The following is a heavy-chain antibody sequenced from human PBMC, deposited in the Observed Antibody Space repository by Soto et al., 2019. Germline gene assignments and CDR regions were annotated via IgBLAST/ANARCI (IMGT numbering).Heavy chain of an antibody. Sequence: GASVKVSCKASGYTFTGYYMHWVRQAPGQGLEWMGWSNPNNGGTDYAQKFQGRATLTRDTSISTTYMEVRRLRSDDTAVYYCARCQYYYDSSGRRGALDIWGQGTMVTVSS. J-gene: IGHJ3*02. CDR2: SNPNNGGT. D-gene: IGHD3-22*01. V-gene: IGHV1-2*02. CDR1: GYTFTGYY. CDR3: ARCQYYYDSSGRRGALDI.